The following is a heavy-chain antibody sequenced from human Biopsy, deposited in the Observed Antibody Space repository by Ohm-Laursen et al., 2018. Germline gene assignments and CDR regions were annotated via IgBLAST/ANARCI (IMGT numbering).Heavy chain of an antibody. CDR1: GGTYSGYY. J-gene: IGHJ5*02. CDR2: VHHDGRA. D-gene: IGHD2-2*01. V-gene: IGHV4-34*01. CDR3: ARFIVPSLHCSNGVCPIRWFDP. Sequence: TLSLTCAVYGGTYSGYYWSWIRQPPGKGLEWIGEVHHDGRANYNPSLKSRVTISGDMSKKQFSLKLTGVTAADTAVYYCARFIVPSLHCSNGVCPIRWFDPWGQGTLVTVFS.